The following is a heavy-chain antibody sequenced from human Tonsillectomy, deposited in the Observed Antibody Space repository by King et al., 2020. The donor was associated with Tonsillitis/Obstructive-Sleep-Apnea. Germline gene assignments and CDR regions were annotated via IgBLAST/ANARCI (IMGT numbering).Heavy chain of an antibody. J-gene: IGHJ4*02. D-gene: IGHD2-2*01. CDR3: ARVRTYCSSTSCSHYFDY. CDR1: GGSFSGYY. CDR2: INHSGST. V-gene: IGHV4-34*01. Sequence: VQLQQWGAGLLKPSETLSLTCAVYGGSFSGYYWSWIRQPPGKGLEWIGEINHSGSTNYNPSLKSRVTISVDTSKNQFSLKLSSETAADTAVYYCARVRTYCSSTSCSHYFDYWGQGTLVTVSS.